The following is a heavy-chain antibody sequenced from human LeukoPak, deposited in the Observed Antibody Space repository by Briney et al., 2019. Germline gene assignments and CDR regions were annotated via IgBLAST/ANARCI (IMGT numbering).Heavy chain of an antibody. CDR3: ARGPFTIFGVVITRYYYMDV. CDR1: GFTFSSYS. CDR2: ISSSSSYI. Sequence: LGGSLRLSCAASGFTFSSYSMNWVRQAPGKGLEWVSSISSSSSYIYYADSVKGRFTISRDNAKNSLYLQMNSLRAEDTAVYYCARGPFTIFGVVITRYYYMDVWGKGTTVTVSS. V-gene: IGHV3-21*01. J-gene: IGHJ6*03. D-gene: IGHD3-3*01.